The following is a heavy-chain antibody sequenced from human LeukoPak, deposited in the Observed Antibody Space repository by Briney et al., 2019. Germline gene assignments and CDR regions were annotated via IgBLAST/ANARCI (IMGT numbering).Heavy chain of an antibody. D-gene: IGHD3-16*02. V-gene: IGHV3-30-3*01. CDR1: GFTFSSYA. CDR2: ISYDGSNK. Sequence: GGSLRLSCAASGFTFSSYAMHWVRQAPGKGLERVAVISYDGSNKYYADSVKGRFTISRDNSKNTLYLQMNSLRAEDTAVYYCASPVMITFGGVIVNNYWGQGTLVTVSS. J-gene: IGHJ4*02. CDR3: ASPVMITFGGVIVNNY.